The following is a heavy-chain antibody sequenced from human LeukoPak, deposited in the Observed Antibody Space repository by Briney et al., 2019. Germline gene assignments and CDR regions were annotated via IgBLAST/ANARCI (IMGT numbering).Heavy chain of an antibody. J-gene: IGHJ3*02. D-gene: IGHD3-10*01. CDR1: GITFSKYR. Sequence: PGGSLKISCAASGITFSKYRINWVRQASGKGLEWVLFIDTTISYIYYGDSVKGRFTISRDNAKNSLYLQMNGLRAEDTAVYYCARGRSITLLRGVAMSDGFDIWGQGAMVTVSS. CDR3: ARGRSITLLRGVAMSDGFDI. V-gene: IGHV3-21*01. CDR2: IDTTISYI.